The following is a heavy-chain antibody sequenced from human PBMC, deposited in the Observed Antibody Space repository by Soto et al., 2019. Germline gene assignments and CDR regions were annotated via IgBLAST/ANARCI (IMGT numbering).Heavy chain of an antibody. CDR3: AKPGSINLIVVVQPLDY. Sequence: GGSLRLSCAASGFTFSSYAMSWVRQAPGRGLEWVSAISGSGGSTYYADSVKGRFTISRDNSKNTLYLQMNSLRAEDTAVYYRAKPGSINLIVVVQPLDYWGQGPLVTVSS. D-gene: IGHD3-22*01. CDR2: ISGSGGST. V-gene: IGHV3-23*01. J-gene: IGHJ4*02. CDR1: GFTFSSYA.